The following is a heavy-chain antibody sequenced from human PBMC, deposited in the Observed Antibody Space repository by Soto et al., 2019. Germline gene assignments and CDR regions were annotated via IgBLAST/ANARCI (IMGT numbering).Heavy chain of an antibody. Sequence: SETLSLTCTVSGGSISSYYWSWIRQPPGKGLEWIGYIYYSGSTNYIPSLKSRVTISVDTSKNQFSLKLSSVTAADTAVYYCARVREEQMATLYYFDYWGQGTLVTVSS. V-gene: IGHV4-59*01. CDR3: ARVREEQMATLYYFDY. D-gene: IGHD5-12*01. CDR1: GGSISSYY. J-gene: IGHJ4*02. CDR2: IYYSGST.